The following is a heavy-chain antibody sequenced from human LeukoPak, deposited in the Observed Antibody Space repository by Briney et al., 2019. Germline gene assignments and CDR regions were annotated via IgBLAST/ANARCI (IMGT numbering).Heavy chain of an antibody. V-gene: IGHV1-18*01. D-gene: IGHD1-14*01. Sequence: ASVKVSCKASGYTFTSYGISWVRQAPGQGLEWMGWISAYNGNTNYAQKLQGRVTMTTDASTSTAYMELRSLRSDDTAVYYCARDLSRTNWFDPWGQGTLVTVSS. J-gene: IGHJ5*02. CDR1: GYTFTSYG. CDR3: ARDLSRTNWFDP. CDR2: ISAYNGNT.